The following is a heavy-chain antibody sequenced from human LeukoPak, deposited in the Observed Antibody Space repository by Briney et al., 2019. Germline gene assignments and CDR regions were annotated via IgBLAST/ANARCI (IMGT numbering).Heavy chain of an antibody. CDR2: IYYSGST. CDR1: GGSISSYY. V-gene: IGHV4-59*01. D-gene: IGHD4-17*01. Sequence: KPSETLSLPCTVSGGSISSYYWSWIRQPPGKGLEWIGYIYYSGSTNYNPSLKSRVTISVDTSKNQFSLKLSSVTAADTAVYYCAKEAVNYYYYYYGMDVWGQGTTVTVSS. CDR3: AKEAVNYYYYYYGMDV. J-gene: IGHJ6*02.